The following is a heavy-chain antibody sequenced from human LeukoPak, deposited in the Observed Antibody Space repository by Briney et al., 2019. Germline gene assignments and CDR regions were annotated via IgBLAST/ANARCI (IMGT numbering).Heavy chain of an antibody. J-gene: IGHJ4*02. V-gene: IGHV4-30-2*01. D-gene: IGHD3-22*01. CDR2: IYHSGST. Sequence: SETLSLTCAVSGGSISSGGYSWSWIRQPPGKGLEWIGYIYHSGSTYYNPSLKSRVTISVDTSKNQFSLKLSSVTAADTAVYYCARVRSTMIVVDPTDIFDYWGQGTLVTVSS. CDR3: ARVRSTMIVVDPTDIFDY. CDR1: GGSISSGGYS.